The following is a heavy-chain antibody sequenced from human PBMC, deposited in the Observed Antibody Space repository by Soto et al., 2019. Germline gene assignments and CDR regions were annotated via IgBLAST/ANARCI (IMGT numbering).Heavy chain of an antibody. D-gene: IGHD2-2*01. J-gene: IGHJ3*02. V-gene: IGHV1-46*01. CDR3: ARDRPIPAAKAPRAFDI. Sequence: GASVKVSCKASGYTSTSYYMHWVRQAPGQGLEWMGIINPSGGSTSHAQKFQGRVTMTRDTSTSTVYMELSSLRSEDTAVYYCARDRPIPAAKAPRAFDIWGQGTMVTVSS. CDR2: INPSGGST. CDR1: GYTSTSYY.